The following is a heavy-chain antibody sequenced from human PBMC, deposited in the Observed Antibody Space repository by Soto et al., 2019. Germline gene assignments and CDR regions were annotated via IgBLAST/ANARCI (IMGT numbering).Heavy chain of an antibody. CDR2: IIPIFGTA. CDR1: GGTFSSYA. D-gene: IGHD4-17*01. CDR3: ASSGHDYGDPGKFDY. Sequence: QVQLVQSGAEAKKPGSSVKVSCKASGGTFSSYAISWVRQAPGQGLEWMGGIIPIFGTANYAQKFQGRVTITADESXXTAYMELSSLRSEDTAVYYCASSGHDYGDPGKFDYWGQGTLVTVSS. J-gene: IGHJ4*02. V-gene: IGHV1-69*12.